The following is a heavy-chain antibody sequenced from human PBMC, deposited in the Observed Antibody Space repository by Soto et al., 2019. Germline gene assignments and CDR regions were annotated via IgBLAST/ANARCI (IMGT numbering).Heavy chain of an antibody. CDR3: ARGRYCLTGRCFPNWFDS. V-gene: IGHV4-30-4*01. D-gene: IGHD7-27*01. CDR1: GDSISNLDYF. Sequence: SETLSLTCSVSGDSISNLDYFWAWIRQPPGQALEYIGYVYKSATTYYNPSFESRVAISADTSKSQFSLNVTSVTAADTAVYFCARGRYCLTGRCFPNWFDSWGQGALVTVSS. CDR2: VYKSATT. J-gene: IGHJ5*01.